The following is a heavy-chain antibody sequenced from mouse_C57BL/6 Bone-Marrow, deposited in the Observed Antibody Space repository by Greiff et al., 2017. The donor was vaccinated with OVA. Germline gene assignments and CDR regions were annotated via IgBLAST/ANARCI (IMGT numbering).Heavy chain of an antibody. CDR3: TTDYYGSSYY. CDR1: GFNIKDDY. Sequence: VHVQQSGAELVRPGASVKLSCTASGFNIKDDYMHWVKQRPEQGLEWIGWIDPENGDTEYASKFQGKATITADTSSNTAYLQLSSLASEDTAVYYCTTDYYGSSYYWGKGTTLTVSS. D-gene: IGHD1-1*01. V-gene: IGHV14-4*01. J-gene: IGHJ2*01. CDR2: IDPENGDT.